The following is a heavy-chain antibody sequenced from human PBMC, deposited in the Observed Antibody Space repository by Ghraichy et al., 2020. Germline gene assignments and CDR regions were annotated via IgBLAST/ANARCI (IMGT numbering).Heavy chain of an antibody. D-gene: IGHD6-13*01. CDR2: ISYDGSKK. CDR1: GFSFRSYG. CDR3: AKEGKEAPDPKRAFDI. J-gene: IGHJ3*02. V-gene: IGHV3-30*18. Sequence: GESLNISCAVSGFSFRSYGMHWVRQAPGKGPEWVAVISYDGSKKYYVDSVEGRFTISRDNSKNTLYLQMNSLRSEDTAVYYCAKEGKEAPDPKRAFDIWGQGTMVTVSS.